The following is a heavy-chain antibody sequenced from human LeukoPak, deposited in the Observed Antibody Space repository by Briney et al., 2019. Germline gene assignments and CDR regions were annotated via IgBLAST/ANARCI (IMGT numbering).Heavy chain of an antibody. J-gene: IGHJ4*02. D-gene: IGHD6-13*01. Sequence: SVKVSCKASGGTFSSYAISWVRQAPGQGLEWMGRIIPILGIANYAQKSQGRVTITADKSTSTAYMELSSLRSEDTAVYYCARLAAAGIYDFDYWGQGTLVTVSS. CDR3: ARLAAAGIYDFDY. CDR1: GGTFSSYA. V-gene: IGHV1-69*04. CDR2: IIPILGIA.